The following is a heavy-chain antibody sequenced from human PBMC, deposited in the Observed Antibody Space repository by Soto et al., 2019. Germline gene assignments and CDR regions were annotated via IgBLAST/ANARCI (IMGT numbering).Heavy chain of an antibody. V-gene: IGHV4-59*08. CDR3: ARQAYCGGDCYSAYWYFDL. CDR2: IYYSGST. D-gene: IGHD2-21*01. Sequence: QVQLQESGPGLVKPSETLSLTCTVSGGSISSYYWSWIRQPPGKGLEWIGYIYYSGSTNYNPSLKSRVTISVETSKNQFSLKLSSVTAADTAVYYCARQAYCGGDCYSAYWYFDLWGRGTLVTVSS. CDR1: GGSISSYY. J-gene: IGHJ2*01.